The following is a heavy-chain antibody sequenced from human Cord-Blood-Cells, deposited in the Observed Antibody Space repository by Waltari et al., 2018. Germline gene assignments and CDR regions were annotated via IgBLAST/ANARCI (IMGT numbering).Heavy chain of an antibody. J-gene: IGHJ4*02. Sequence: VQLVASGGGLVKTGGSLRHTCAASDITLSRYSMTWVRQASGKGLEWVSYISSSSSTISYADSVKGRFTISRDNAKNSLYLQMNSLRAEDTAVYYCARDRGGGSVDYWGQGTLVTVSS. CDR1: DITLSRYS. CDR2: ISSSSSTI. CDR3: ARDRGGGSVDY. V-gene: IGHV3-48*01. D-gene: IGHD5-12*01.